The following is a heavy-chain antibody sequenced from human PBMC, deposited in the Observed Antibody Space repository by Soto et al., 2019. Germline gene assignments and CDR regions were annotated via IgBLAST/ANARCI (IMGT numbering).Heavy chain of an antibody. V-gene: IGHV6-1*01. D-gene: IGHD2-15*01. CDR1: GDSVSSNSAA. CDR3: ARGIGYCSGGSCWPYFDY. J-gene: IGHJ4*02. CDR2: TYYRSKWYN. Sequence: PSQTLSLTCAISGDSVSSNSAAWNWIRQSPSRGLEWLGRTYYRSKWYNDYAVSVKSRITINPDTSKNQFSLQLNSVTPEDTAVYYCARGIGYCSGGSCWPYFDYWGQGTLVTVSS.